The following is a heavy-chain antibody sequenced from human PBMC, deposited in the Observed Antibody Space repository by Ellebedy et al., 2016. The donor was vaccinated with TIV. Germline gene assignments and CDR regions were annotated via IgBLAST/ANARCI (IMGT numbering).Heavy chain of an antibody. CDR1: GGSISSGNYY. CDR3: ATDWGRAAVL. Sequence: SETLSLTXTVSGGSISSGNYYWSWIRQPPGKGLEWIGYIHDSGITNYSPSLKSRITMSLDTSKDQFSLKLSSVTAADTAVYYCATDWGRAAVLWGQGTLVTVSS. CDR2: IHDSGIT. V-gene: IGHV4-61*01. D-gene: IGHD3-16*01. J-gene: IGHJ4*02.